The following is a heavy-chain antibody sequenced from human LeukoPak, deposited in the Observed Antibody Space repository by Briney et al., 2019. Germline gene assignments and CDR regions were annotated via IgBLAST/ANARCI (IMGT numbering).Heavy chain of an antibody. CDR2: IYYSGST. Sequence: PSETLSLTCTVSGGSISSYYWSWIRQPPGKGLGWIGYIYYSGSTNYNPSLKSRVTISVDTSKNQFSLKLSSVTAADTAVYYCARGYTEPYYFDYWGQGTLVTVSS. V-gene: IGHV4-59*08. J-gene: IGHJ4*02. CDR1: GGSISSYY. D-gene: IGHD5-18*01. CDR3: ARGYTEPYYFDY.